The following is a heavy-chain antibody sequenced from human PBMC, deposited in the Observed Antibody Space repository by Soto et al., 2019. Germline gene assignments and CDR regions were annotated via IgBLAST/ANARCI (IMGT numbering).Heavy chain of an antibody. V-gene: IGHV3-72*01. Sequence: EVQLVESGGGLVQPGGSLRLSCAASGFTFSDHYMDWVRQAPGKGLEWVGRTRNKANSYTTEYAASVKGRFTISRDDSKNSRYLQMNSLKTEDTAVYYCAREGAVAGIFDYWGQGTLVTVSS. D-gene: IGHD6-19*01. CDR1: GFTFSDHY. J-gene: IGHJ4*02. CDR2: TRNKANSYTT. CDR3: AREGAVAGIFDY.